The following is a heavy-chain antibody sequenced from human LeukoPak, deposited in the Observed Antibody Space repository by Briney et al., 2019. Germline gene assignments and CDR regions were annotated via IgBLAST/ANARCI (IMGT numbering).Heavy chain of an antibody. CDR2: ISAYNGNA. Sequence: GASVKVSCKASGYTFTRYGISWVRQAPGQGLEWMGWISAYNGNANYAQKLQGRVTMTTDTSTSTAYMGLRSLRSDDTAVYYCARGRDFDTSGFRKIIDYWGQGTLVTVSS. CDR3: ARGRDFDTSGFRKIIDY. V-gene: IGHV1-18*01. D-gene: IGHD3-22*01. J-gene: IGHJ4*02. CDR1: GYTFTRYG.